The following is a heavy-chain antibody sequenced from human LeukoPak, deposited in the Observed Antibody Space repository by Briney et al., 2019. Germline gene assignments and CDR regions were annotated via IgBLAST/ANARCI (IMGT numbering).Heavy chain of an antibody. Sequence: QAGGSLRLSCAASGFTFSSYNMNWVRQAPGKGLEWVSYISRTSSTIYYADSVKGRFTISRDNAKNTLYLQMNSLRAEDTAVYYCARGPITRGVTPSDYWGQGTLVTVSS. V-gene: IGHV3-48*04. CDR1: GFTFSSYN. CDR3: ARGPITRGVTPSDY. D-gene: IGHD4-23*01. CDR2: ISRTSSTI. J-gene: IGHJ4*02.